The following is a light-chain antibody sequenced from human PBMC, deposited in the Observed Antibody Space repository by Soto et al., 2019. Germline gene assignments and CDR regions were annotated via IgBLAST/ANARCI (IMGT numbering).Light chain of an antibody. Sequence: EIVMTQSTVTLSASPGERVTLSCRASQSVNINLAWYQQRHGQAPRVLIYGASNRASGIPDKFSGSGSGTDFTLTISSLEPDDFALYFCQQYKDWPPLTFGGGTRVEIK. CDR1: QSVNIN. CDR2: GAS. J-gene: IGKJ4*01. CDR3: QQYKDWPPLT. V-gene: IGKV3D-15*01.